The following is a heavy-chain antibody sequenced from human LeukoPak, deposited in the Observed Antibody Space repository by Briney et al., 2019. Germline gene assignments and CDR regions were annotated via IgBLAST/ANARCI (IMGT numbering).Heavy chain of an antibody. CDR3: AKDGPCGSSTSCYSADTAMVGSKYYYYMDV. V-gene: IGHV3-23*01. J-gene: IGHJ6*03. CDR1: GFTFSSYA. CDR2: ISGSGGST. D-gene: IGHD2-2*02. Sequence: GGSLRLSCAASGFTFSSYAMSWVRQAPGKGLEWVSAISGSGGSTYYADSVKGRFTISRGNSKNTLYLQMNSLRAEDTAVYYCAKDGPCGSSTSCYSADTAMVGSKYYYYMDVWGKGTTVTISS.